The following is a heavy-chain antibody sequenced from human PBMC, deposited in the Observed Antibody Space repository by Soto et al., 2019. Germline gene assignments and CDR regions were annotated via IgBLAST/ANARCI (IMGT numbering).Heavy chain of an antibody. J-gene: IGHJ6*02. CDR1: GFTFSDYY. V-gene: IGHV3-11*01. Sequence: VGSLRLSCAASGFTFSDYYMSWIRQAPGKGLEWVSYISSSGSTIYYADSVKGRFTISRDNAKNSLYLQMNSLRAEDTAVYYCARELNRFLDLYGMDVRGQGTTVTVSS. CDR3: ARELNRFLDLYGMDV. CDR2: ISSSGSTI. D-gene: IGHD3-3*01.